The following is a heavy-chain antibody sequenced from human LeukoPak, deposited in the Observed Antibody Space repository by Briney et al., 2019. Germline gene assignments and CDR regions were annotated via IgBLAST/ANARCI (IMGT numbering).Heavy chain of an antibody. CDR1: GGSISSYY. D-gene: IGHD2-21*02. CDR3: ARGEGQAVSAFDY. J-gene: IGHJ4*02. Sequence: PSETLSLTCTVSGGSISSYYWNWIRQPPGKGLEWLGYIHYSGSTKYNPSFESRVTISLDTAKNQFSLRLSSLTAADTAVYYCARGEGQAVSAFDYWGQGMLVTVSS. CDR2: IHYSGST. V-gene: IGHV4-59*01.